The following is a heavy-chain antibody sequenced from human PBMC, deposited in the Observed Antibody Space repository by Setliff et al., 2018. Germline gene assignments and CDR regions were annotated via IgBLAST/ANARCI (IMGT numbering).Heavy chain of an antibody. J-gene: IGHJ4*02. Sequence: SGPTLVNPTQTLTLTCTFSGFSLNTSGVGVGWIRQPPGKALEWLALIYWDDDKRYSPSLKSRLTITKDTSKNQVVLTMTNMDPVDTATYYCARRRGDYYDSSGYYYDYWGQGTLVTVSS. CDR2: IYWDDDK. CDR3: ARRRGDYYDSSGYYYDY. CDR1: GFSLNTSGVG. V-gene: IGHV2-5*02. D-gene: IGHD3-22*01.